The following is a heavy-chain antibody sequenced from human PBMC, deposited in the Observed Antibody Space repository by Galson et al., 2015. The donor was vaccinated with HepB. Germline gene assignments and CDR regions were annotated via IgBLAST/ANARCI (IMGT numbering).Heavy chain of an antibody. CDR2: IVVGSGNT. Sequence: SVKVSCKASGFTFTSSAMQWVRQARGQRLEWIGWIVVGSGNTNYAQKFQERVTITRDMSTSTAYMELSSLRSEDTAVYYCARDWYSSSWYDYWGQGTLVTVSS. D-gene: IGHD6-13*01. J-gene: IGHJ4*02. CDR1: GFTFTSSA. CDR3: ARDWYSSSWYDY. V-gene: IGHV1-58*02.